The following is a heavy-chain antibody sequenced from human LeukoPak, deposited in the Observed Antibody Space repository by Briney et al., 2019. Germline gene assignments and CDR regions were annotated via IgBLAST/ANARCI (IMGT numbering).Heavy chain of an antibody. CDR2: KYYRANWFN. D-gene: IGHD4-17*01. V-gene: IGHV6-1*01. CDR3: AKNYGDSNWFDP. CDR1: GDSVSSNSAA. Sequence: SQTLSLTFAISGDSVSSNSAAWNWIRQSPSRGLEWLGRKYYRANWFNDFALSVKSRMTINPDTSKNQFSLQLNSVTPEDTAVYYCAKNYGDSNWFDPWGQGTLVTVSS. J-gene: IGHJ5*02.